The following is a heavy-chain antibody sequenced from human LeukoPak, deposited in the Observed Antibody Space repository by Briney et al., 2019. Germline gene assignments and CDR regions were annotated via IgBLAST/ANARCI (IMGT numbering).Heavy chain of an antibody. V-gene: IGHV3-23*01. D-gene: IGHD2-2*01. Sequence: QAGGSLRLSCAASGFSFSSYGMSWFRQAPGKGLEWVATINNRADETHYADSVVGRFSIFRDNSRSTLALHMSNLRVEDTAMYYCARDHCTSNSCYEDFYHGMDVWGQGTTVTVSS. CDR3: ARDHCTSNSCYEDFYHGMDV. J-gene: IGHJ6*02. CDR2: INNRADET. CDR1: GFSFSSYG.